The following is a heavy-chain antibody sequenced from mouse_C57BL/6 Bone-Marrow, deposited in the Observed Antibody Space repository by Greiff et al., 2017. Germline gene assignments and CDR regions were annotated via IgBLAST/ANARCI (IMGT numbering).Heavy chain of an antibody. CDR3: AREWCYFDY. J-gene: IGHJ2*01. CDR1: GYAFSTYW. Sequence: VQLQQSGAELVKPGASVKLSCKVSGYAFSTYWMTWVKQTPGKGLEWIGHIYPGDGDTNYNGKLKGKATLTADKSSRNAYMQLSRLTSEDSGVYCCAREWCYFDYGGQGTTLTVSS. D-gene: IGHD1-3*01. CDR2: IYPGDGDT. V-gene: IGHV1-80*01.